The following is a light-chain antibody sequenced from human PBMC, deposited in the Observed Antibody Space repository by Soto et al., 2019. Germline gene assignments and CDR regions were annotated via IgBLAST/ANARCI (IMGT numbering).Light chain of an antibody. CDR1: QSVLYSYNNENF. Sequence: DIVMTQSPDSLAVSLGERATINCKSSQSVLYSYNNENFIAWYQQKPGQPPKLLIYWASTRESGVPDRFSGGGSGTDFTLTISSLQAEDVAVYYCQQYYSVPPTFGQGTKVEI. CDR3: QQYYSVPPT. CDR2: WAS. J-gene: IGKJ1*01. V-gene: IGKV4-1*01.